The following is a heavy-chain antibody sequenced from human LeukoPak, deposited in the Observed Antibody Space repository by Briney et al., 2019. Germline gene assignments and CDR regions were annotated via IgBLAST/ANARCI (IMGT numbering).Heavy chain of an antibody. CDR1: GFTFSSYA. V-gene: IGHV3-23*01. D-gene: IGHD5-24*01. CDR3: AKDLKMATTPYYFDY. Sequence: PGGSLRLSCAASGFTFSSYAMSWVRQAPGKGLEWVSAISGSGGSTYYADSVKGRFTISRDNSKNTLYLQMNSLRAEDTAVYYCAKDLKMATTPYYFDYWGQGTLVTVSS. J-gene: IGHJ4*02. CDR2: ISGSGGST.